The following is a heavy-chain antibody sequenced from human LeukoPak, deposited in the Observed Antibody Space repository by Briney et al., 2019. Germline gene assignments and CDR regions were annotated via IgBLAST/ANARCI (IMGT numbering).Heavy chain of an antibody. CDR3: ARDLYSYMDV. J-gene: IGHJ6*04. CDR1: GGSISSYY. D-gene: IGHD2-21*01. V-gene: IGHV4-59*01. Sequence: SETLSLTCAVSGGSISSYYWSWIRQPPGKGLEWIGYIYYSGSTNYNPSLKSRVTISVDTSKNQFSLKLSSVTAADTAVYYCARDLYSYMDVWGKGTTVTISS. CDR2: IYYSGST.